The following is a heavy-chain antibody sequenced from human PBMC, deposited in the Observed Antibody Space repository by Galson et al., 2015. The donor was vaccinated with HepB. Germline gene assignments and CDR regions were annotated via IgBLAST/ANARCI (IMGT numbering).Heavy chain of an antibody. Sequence: SLRLSCAASGFTFSSYSMNWVRQAPGKGLEWVSYISSSSSTIYYADSVKGRFTISRDNAKNSLYLQMNSLRAEDTAVYYCAIGGCGGDCYPLWPPHWGQGTLVTVSS. CDR3: AIGGCGGDCYPLWPPH. CDR1: GFTFSSYS. J-gene: IGHJ4*02. V-gene: IGHV3-48*01. D-gene: IGHD2-21*01. CDR2: ISSSSSTI.